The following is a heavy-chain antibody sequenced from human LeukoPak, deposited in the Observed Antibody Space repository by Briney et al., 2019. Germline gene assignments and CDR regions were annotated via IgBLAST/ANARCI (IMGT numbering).Heavy chain of an antibody. CDR3: ARAVHITIFGVVTPQYMDV. J-gene: IGHJ6*03. CDR1: GGSISSYY. Sequence: SETLSLTCTVSGGSISSYYWSWIRQPPGKGLERIGYIYYSGSTNYNPSLKSRVTISVDTSKNQFSLKLSSVTAADTAVYYCARAVHITIFGVVTPQYMDVWGKGTTVTVSS. CDR2: IYYSGST. D-gene: IGHD3-3*01. V-gene: IGHV4-59*01.